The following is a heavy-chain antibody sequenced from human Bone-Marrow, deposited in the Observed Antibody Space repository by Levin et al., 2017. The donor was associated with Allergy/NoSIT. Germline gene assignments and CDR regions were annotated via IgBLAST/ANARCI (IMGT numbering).Heavy chain of an antibody. V-gene: IGHV3-30*04. Sequence: GGSLRLSCAASGFTFSNSPMHWVRQAPGKGLEWVALVSYDGSYTYYADSVKGRFTISRDNSKNTLSLQMNSLRDEDSALYYCARDVHGARGYWGQGTLVTVSS. CDR3: ARDVHGARGY. D-gene: IGHD4-17*01. CDR2: VSYDGSYT. J-gene: IGHJ4*02. CDR1: GFTFSNSP.